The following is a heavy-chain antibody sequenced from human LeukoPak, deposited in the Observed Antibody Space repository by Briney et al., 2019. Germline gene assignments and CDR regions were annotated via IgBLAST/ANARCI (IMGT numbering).Heavy chain of an antibody. CDR1: GFTFSTYG. V-gene: IGHV3-33*01. D-gene: IGHD4-17*01. CDR2: IWYDGSNK. J-gene: IGHJ6*02. Sequence: GGSLRLSCEASGFTFSTYGMHWVRQAPGKGLEWVAVIWYDGSNKNYADSVKGQFTISRDNSKNTLYLQMNSLRAEDTAVYYCARGGRTTWHGMDVWGQGTTVTVSS. CDR3: ARGGRTTWHGMDV.